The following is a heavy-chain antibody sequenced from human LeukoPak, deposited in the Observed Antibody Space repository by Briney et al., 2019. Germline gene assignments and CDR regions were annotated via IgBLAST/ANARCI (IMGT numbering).Heavy chain of an antibody. CDR3: ARAPGLSSSYKFDY. Sequence: NPSETLSLTCTVSGGSISSGSYYWSWIRQPPGEGLEWIGEINHSGSTNYNPSLKSRVTISVDTSKNQFSLKLSSVTAADTAVYYCARAPGLSSSYKFDYWGQGTLVTVSS. CDR1: GGSISSGSYY. V-gene: IGHV4-39*07. J-gene: IGHJ4*02. CDR2: INHSGST. D-gene: IGHD6-13*01.